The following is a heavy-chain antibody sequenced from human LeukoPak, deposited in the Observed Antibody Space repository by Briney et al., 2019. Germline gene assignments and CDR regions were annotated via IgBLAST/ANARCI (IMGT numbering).Heavy chain of an antibody. D-gene: IGHD2-2*01. CDR2: IYHSGST. CDR3: ARVGPHEVVVPAAPQDDY. CDR1: GGSISSGGYY. J-gene: IGHJ4*02. Sequence: SETLSLTCTVSGGSISSGGYYWSWIRQPPGKGLEWIGYIYHSGSTYYNPSLKSRVTISVDRSKNQFSLKLSSVTAADTAVYYCARVGPHEVVVPAAPQDDYWGQGTLVTVSS. V-gene: IGHV4-30-2*01.